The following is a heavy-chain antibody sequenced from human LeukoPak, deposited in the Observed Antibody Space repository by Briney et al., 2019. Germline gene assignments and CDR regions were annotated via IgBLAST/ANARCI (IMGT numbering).Heavy chain of an antibody. CDR2: INSDGTTT. CDR3: ARGNYYGMDV. V-gene: IGHV3-74*01. J-gene: IGHJ6*02. Sequence: GGSLRLACAASGFTFSSYWMHWVRQAPGKGLLWVSRINSDGTTTYYADSVKGRFTISRDNAKNTLYLQVNSLRAEDTAVYYCARGNYYGMDVWGQGTTVTVSS. CDR1: GFTFSSYW.